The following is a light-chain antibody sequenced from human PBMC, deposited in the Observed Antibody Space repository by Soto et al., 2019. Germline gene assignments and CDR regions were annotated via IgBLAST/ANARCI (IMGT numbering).Light chain of an antibody. J-gene: IGKJ4*01. CDR3: QQLNSYPLT. CDR2: AAS. CDR1: QGISSY. Sequence: DIQLTQSPSFLSASVGDRVTITCRASQGISSYLAWYQQKPGKDPKLLIYAASTLHSGVPSRFSGSGSGTEFPLTSSSLQPEDFATYYCQQLNSYPLTFGGGTKVAIK. V-gene: IGKV1-9*01.